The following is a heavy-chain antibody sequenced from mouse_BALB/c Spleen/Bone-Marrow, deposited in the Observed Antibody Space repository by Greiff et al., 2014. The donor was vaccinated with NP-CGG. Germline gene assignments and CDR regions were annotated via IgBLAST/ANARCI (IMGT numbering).Heavy chain of an antibody. CDR1: GYTFTSYW. CDR2: INPSNGRT. J-gene: IGHJ2*01. CDR3: ALYYYGSLDY. Sequence: QVQLQQSGAELVKPGASVKLSCKASGYTFTSYWMHWVKQRPGQDLEWIGEINPSNGRTNYNEKFKSKATLTVDKSSSTAYMQLSSLTSEDSAVYYCALYYYGSLDYWGQGTTLTVSS. V-gene: IGHV1S81*02. D-gene: IGHD1-1*01.